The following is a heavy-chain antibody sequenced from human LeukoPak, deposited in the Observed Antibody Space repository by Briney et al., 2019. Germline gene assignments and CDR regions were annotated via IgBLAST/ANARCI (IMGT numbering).Heavy chain of an antibody. CDR3: VRERYYDVLTGTNFDY. J-gene: IGHJ4*02. V-gene: IGHV3-7*01. CDR2: IKQDGSET. D-gene: IGHD3-9*01. Sequence: GGSLRLSCAVSGFTFSNYWMSWVRQAPGKGLEWVANIKQDGSETYYVDSVKGRLTISRDNAKNSLYLQMNSLRAEDTAVYYCVRERYYDVLTGTNFDYWGQGTLVTVSS. CDR1: GFTFSNYW.